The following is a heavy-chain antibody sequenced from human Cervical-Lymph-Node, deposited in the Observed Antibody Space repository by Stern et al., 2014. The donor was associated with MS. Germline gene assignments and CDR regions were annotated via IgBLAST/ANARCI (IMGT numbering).Heavy chain of an antibody. CDR2: VYYTGST. CDR1: GGSISSIPYY. Sequence: VQLEESGPGLVKPSETLSLTCIVSGGSISSIPYYWGWIRQPPGKGLEWIGSVYYTGSTDYNPSLKSRVTISVDTSKDQFSLKLSSVTAADTAVYYCARGGSVVLSYFDSWGQGTLVTVSS. V-gene: IGHV4-39*01. D-gene: IGHD2-15*01. CDR3: ARGGSVVLSYFDS. J-gene: IGHJ4*02.